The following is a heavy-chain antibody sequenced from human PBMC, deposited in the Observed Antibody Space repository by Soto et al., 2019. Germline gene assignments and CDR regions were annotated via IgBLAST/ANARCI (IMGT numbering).Heavy chain of an antibody. J-gene: IGHJ4*02. CDR1: GFTFSKYS. CDR3: ARGGYYGGLDY. Sequence: QVQPVESGGDVVQPGRSLRLSCAASGFTFSKYSMHWVRQAPGKGLEWVAVISYDGNTKYHADSVKGRFTISRDSSKNTVLLQMNSLRVEDTAVYYCARGGYYGGLDYWGQGTLVTVSS. D-gene: IGHD4-17*01. V-gene: IGHV3-30-3*01. CDR2: ISYDGNTK.